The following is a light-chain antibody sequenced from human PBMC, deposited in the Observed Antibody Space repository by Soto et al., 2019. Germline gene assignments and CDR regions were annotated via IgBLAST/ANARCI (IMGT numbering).Light chain of an antibody. CDR1: SSNIGSNT. Sequence: QLVLTQPPSASGTPGQRVTISCSGSSSNIGSNTVNWYQHLPGTAPKLLIYSNNQRPSGVPDRFSGSKSDTSASLAISGLQSEDEADYYCAAWDDSLNGHVVFGGGTKVTVL. CDR3: AAWDDSLNGHVV. J-gene: IGLJ2*01. CDR2: SNN. V-gene: IGLV1-44*01.